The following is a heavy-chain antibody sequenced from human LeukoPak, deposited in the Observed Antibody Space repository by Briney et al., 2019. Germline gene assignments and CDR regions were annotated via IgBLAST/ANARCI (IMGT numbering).Heavy chain of an antibody. D-gene: IGHD3-3*01. J-gene: IGHJ5*02. CDR1: GYTFTGYY. CDR2: INPNSGGT. V-gene: IGHV1-2*02. CDR3: ARAKHGVLRLSQGNWFDP. Sequence: ASVKVSCKASGYTFTGYYMHWVRQAPGQGLEWMGWINPNSGGTNYAQKFQGRVTMTRDTSISTAYMELSRLRSDDTAVYYCARAKHGVLRLSQGNWFDPWGQGTLVTVSS.